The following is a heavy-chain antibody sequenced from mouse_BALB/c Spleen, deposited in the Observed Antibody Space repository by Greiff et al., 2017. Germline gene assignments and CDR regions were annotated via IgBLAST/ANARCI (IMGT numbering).Heavy chain of an antibody. D-gene: IGHD1-1*01. CDR1: GYSITSDYA. Sequence: EVQLVESGPGLVKPSQSLSLTCTVTGYSITSDYAWNWIRQFPGNKLEWMGYISYSGSTSYNPSLKSRISITRDTSKNQFFLQLNSVTTEDTATYYCARSGILRYAMDYWGQGTSVTVSS. V-gene: IGHV3-2*02. CDR2: ISYSGST. CDR3: ARSGILRYAMDY. J-gene: IGHJ4*01.